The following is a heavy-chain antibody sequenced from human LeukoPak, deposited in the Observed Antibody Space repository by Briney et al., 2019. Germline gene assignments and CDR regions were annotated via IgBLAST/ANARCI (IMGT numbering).Heavy chain of an antibody. J-gene: IGHJ6*02. CDR1: GFTFSSYW. CDR3: ATWGIYGSGSYSYYYGMDV. CDR2: INSDGSST. D-gene: IGHD3-10*01. Sequence: GGSLRLSCAASGFTFSSYWMHWVRQAPGKGLVWVSRINSDGSSTSYADSVKGRFTISRDNAKNTLYLQMNSLRAEDTAVYYCATWGIYGSGSYSYYYGMDVWGQGTTVTVSS. V-gene: IGHV3-74*01.